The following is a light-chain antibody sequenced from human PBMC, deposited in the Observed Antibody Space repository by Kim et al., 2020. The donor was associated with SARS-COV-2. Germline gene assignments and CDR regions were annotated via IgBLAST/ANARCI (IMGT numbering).Light chain of an antibody. CDR3: QQFNT. V-gene: IGKV1-13*02. J-gene: IGKJ5*01. CDR1: QGISSA. CDR2: DAS. Sequence: AIQLTQSPSSLSASVGDRVTITCRASQGISSALAWYQQKPGKAPKLLIYDASSLESGVSSRFSGSGSGTDFTLTISSLQPEDFATYYCQQFNTFGQGTRLEIK.